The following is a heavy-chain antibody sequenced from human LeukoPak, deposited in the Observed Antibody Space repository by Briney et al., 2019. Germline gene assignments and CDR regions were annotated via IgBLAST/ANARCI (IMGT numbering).Heavy chain of an antibody. CDR2: ISSSSGTI. V-gene: IGHV3-48*01. Sequence: PGGSLRLSCAASGFTFSSYSMNWVRQAPGKGLEWVSYISSSSGTIYYADSVKGRFTISRDNAKNSLYLQMNSLRAEDTAVYYCAADRRGYYLDYWGQGTLVTVSS. CDR3: AADRRGYYLDY. CDR1: GFTFSSYS. J-gene: IGHJ4*02. D-gene: IGHD3-10*01.